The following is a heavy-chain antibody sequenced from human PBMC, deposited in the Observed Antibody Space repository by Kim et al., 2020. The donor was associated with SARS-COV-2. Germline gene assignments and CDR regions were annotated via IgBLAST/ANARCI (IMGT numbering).Heavy chain of an antibody. CDR1: GGSFSGYY. Sequence: SETLSLTCAVYGGSFSGYYWSWIRQPPGKGLEWIGEINHSGSTNYNPSLKSRVTISVDTSKNQFSLKLSSVTAADTAVYYCASLHYGSGAYYYYGMDVWGQGTTVTVSS. J-gene: IGHJ6*02. CDR3: ASLHYGSGAYYYYGMDV. V-gene: IGHV4-34*01. CDR2: INHSGST. D-gene: IGHD3-10*01.